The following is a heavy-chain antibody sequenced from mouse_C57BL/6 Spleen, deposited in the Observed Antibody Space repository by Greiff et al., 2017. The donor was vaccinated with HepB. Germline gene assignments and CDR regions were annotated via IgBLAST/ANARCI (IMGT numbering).Heavy chain of an antibody. J-gene: IGHJ3*01. D-gene: IGHD3-3*01. CDR1: GYTFTSYW. V-gene: IGHV1-7*01. Sequence: VQLQQSGAELAQPGASVKLSCKASGYTFTSYWMHWVKQRPGQGLEWIGYINPSSGYTKYNQKFKDKATLTADKSSSTAYMQLSSLTYEDSAVYYCAMGRDFPWFAYWGQGTLVTVSA. CDR2: INPSSGYT. CDR3: AMGRDFPWFAY.